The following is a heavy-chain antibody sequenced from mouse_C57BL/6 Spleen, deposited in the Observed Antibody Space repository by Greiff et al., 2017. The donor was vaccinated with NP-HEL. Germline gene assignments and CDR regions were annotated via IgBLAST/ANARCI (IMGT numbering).Heavy chain of an antibody. V-gene: IGHV6-3*01. CDR3: TVKLTTWFAY. CDR2: IRLKSDNYAT. J-gene: IGHJ3*01. Sequence: EVKVEESGGGLVQPGGSMKLSCVASGFTFSNYWMNWVRQSPEKGLEWVAQIRLKSDNYATHYAESVKGRFTISRDDSKSSVYLQMNNLRAEDTGIYYCTVKLTTWFAYWGQGTLVTVSA. CDR1: GFTFSNYW.